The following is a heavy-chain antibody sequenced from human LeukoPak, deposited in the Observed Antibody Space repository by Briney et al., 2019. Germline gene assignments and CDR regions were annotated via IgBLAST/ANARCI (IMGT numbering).Heavy chain of an antibody. D-gene: IGHD5-12*01. V-gene: IGHV3-30*01. CDR1: GFTFSSYA. Sequence: GRSLRLSCAASGFTFSSYAMHWVRQAPGKGLERVAVISYDGSNKYYADSVKGRFTISRDNSKNTLYLQMNSLRAEDTAVYYCARVVVATIWGQGTLVTVSS. J-gene: IGHJ4*02. CDR3: ARVVVATI. CDR2: ISYDGSNK.